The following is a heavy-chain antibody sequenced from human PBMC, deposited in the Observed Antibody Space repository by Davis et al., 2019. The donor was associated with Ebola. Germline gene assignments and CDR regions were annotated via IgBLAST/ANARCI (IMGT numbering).Heavy chain of an antibody. Sequence: HTGGSLRLSCAASGFTFDDYAMHWVRQAPGKGLAWVSRITGDGSSTDYADSVKGRFTISRDNAKNSLYLQMNSLRAEDTAVYYCARDGFWSGYRFYYYYYGMDVWGQGTTVTVSS. J-gene: IGHJ6*02. CDR3: ARDGFWSGYRFYYYYYGMDV. V-gene: IGHV3-74*01. CDR2: ITGDGSST. CDR1: GFTFDDYA. D-gene: IGHD3-3*01.